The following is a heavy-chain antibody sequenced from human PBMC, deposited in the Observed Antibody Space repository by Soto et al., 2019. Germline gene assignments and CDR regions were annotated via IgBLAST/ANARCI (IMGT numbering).Heavy chain of an antibody. CDR2: IDSDSKSI. V-gene: IGHV3-48*02. CDR1: EFIFSTYN. D-gene: IGHD3-22*01. Sequence: GGSLRLSCAASEFIFSTYNMNWVRQAPGKGLEWLSSIDSDSKSIFYADSVKGRFTVSRDNAKNSLYLQMNSLRDEDTAVYYCARDDYEGDGFLWGQGTLVTVSS. CDR3: ARDDYEGDGFL. J-gene: IGHJ4*02.